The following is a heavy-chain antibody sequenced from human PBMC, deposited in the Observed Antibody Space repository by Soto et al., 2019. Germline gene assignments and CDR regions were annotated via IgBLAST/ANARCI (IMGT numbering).Heavy chain of an antibody. V-gene: IGHV1-69*06. Sequence: QEELVQSGAEVKKPRSSVNVSCKASGGTFASYSITWVRQAPGQRLEWMGEIIPLLKTVNYAQKFQGRVTITGDRSTSTVYMALSRPRSDDTAVYYCARDPVDLFGYMDVWGHGTTVTVS. CDR2: IIPLLKTV. D-gene: IGHD6-25*01. J-gene: IGHJ6*02. CDR1: GGTFASYS. CDR3: ARDPVDLFGYMDV.